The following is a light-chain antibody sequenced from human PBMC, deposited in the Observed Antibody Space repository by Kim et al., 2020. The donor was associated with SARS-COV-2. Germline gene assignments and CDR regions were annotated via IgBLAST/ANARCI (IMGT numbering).Light chain of an antibody. CDR3: QQYSRYPRT. Sequence: ASIGARVAITWRASQGISNWLAWYQQKPGEAPKSLIYSASTLQSGVPSRFSASKSGTDFTLTINNLQPEDSGTYYCQQYSRYPRTFGQGTRLEIK. CDR1: QGISNW. CDR2: SAS. V-gene: IGKV1D-16*01. J-gene: IGKJ5*01.